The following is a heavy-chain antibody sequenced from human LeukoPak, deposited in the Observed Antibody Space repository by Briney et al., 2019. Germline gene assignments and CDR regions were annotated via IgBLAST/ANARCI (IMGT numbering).Heavy chain of an antibody. J-gene: IGHJ4*02. Sequence: GGSLRLSCAASGFTFSRYGMHWVRQAPGKGLEWVAVISYDGSNKYYADSVKGRFTISRDNSKNTLYLQMNSLRAEDTAVYYCAKDLTSGWYYFDYWGQGTLVTVSS. CDR3: AKDLTSGWYYFDY. CDR2: ISYDGSNK. D-gene: IGHD6-19*01. V-gene: IGHV3-30*18. CDR1: GFTFSRYG.